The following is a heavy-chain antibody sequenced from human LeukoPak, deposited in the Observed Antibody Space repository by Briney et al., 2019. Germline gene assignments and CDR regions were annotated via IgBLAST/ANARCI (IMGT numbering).Heavy chain of an antibody. CDR1: GCTVSNNY. D-gene: IGHD2-15*01. CDR2: IYGGCDT. Sequence: GGSLRLSCAASGCTVSNNYMSWVRQAPGKGLEWVSAIYGGCDTYYTDSVKGRFTISRDNSKNTVYLQMNRLTFDDTAVYYCAKDWRPIVLVVTTARHGNYMDVWGKGTTVTISS. CDR3: AKDWRPIVLVVTTARHGNYMDV. V-gene: IGHV3-66*01. J-gene: IGHJ6*03.